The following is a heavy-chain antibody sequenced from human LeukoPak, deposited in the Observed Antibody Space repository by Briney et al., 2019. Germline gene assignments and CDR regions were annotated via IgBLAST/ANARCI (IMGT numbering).Heavy chain of an antibody. Sequence: PSETLPLTCAVYGGSFSGYYWSWIRQPPGKGLEWIGEINHSGSTNYNPSLKSRVTISVDTSKNQFSLKLSSVTAADTAVYYCARGRSVVVPAAMRTSYGMDVWGQGTTVTVSS. V-gene: IGHV4-34*01. J-gene: IGHJ6*02. CDR2: INHSGST. CDR3: ARGRSVVVPAAMRTSYGMDV. CDR1: GGSFSGYY. D-gene: IGHD2-2*01.